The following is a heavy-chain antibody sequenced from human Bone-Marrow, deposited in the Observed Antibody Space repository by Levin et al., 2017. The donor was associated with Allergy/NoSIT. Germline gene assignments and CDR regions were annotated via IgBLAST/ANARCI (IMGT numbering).Heavy chain of an antibody. J-gene: IGHJ4*02. D-gene: IGHD3-3*01. V-gene: IGHV5-51*01. Sequence: GESLKISCKGSGYSFTSYWIGWVRQMPGKGLEWMGIIYPGDSDTRYSPSFQGQVTISADKSISTAYLQWSSLKASDTAMYYCARLSYDFWSGYYFSFDYWGQGTLVTVSS. CDR3: ARLSYDFWSGYYFSFDY. CDR2: IYPGDSDT. CDR1: GYSFTSYW.